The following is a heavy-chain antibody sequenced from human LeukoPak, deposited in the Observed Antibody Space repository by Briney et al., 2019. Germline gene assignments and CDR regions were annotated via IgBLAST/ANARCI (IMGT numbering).Heavy chain of an antibody. CDR1: GFTFSSYW. CDR3: AREDGSGSYFVDY. V-gene: IGHV3-7*01. J-gene: IGHJ4*02. D-gene: IGHD3-10*01. Sequence: PGGSLRLSCAASGFTFSSYWMSWVRQAPGKGLEWVANIKQDGSEKYYVDSVKGRFTISRDNAKNSLYLQMNSLRAEDTAVYYCAREDGSGSYFVDYWGQGTLVTVSS. CDR2: IKQDGSEK.